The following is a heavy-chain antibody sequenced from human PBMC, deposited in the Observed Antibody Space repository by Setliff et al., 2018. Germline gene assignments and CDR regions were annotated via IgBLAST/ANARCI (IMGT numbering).Heavy chain of an antibody. CDR1: GGSFSGYQ. CDR2: INQSGSA. Sequence: SETLSLTCGVHGGSFSGYQWTWIRQPPGKGLEWIGEINQSGSANYNPSLKSRASLSVDTSEKQLSLTLNSVTVADTAVYYCTRAQVVFAISAPAWYFEIWGRGTQVTVSS. J-gene: IGHJ2*01. CDR3: TRAQVVFAISAPAWYFEI. V-gene: IGHV4-34*01. D-gene: IGHD2-21*01.